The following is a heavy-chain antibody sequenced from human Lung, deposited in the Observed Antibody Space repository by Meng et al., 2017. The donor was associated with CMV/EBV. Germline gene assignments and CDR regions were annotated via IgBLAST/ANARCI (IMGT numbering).Heavy chain of an antibody. J-gene: IGHJ4*02. CDR2: IYYSGST. CDR1: GGSISSSSYY. CDR3: ARESPEQVLDY. Sequence: LXCTVSGGSISSSSYYWGWIRQPPGKGLEWIGSIYYSGSTYYNPSLKSRVTISVDTSKNQFSLKLSSVTAADTAVYYCARESPEQVLDYWRQGTLVTVSS. V-gene: IGHV4-39*07. D-gene: IGHD1/OR15-1a*01.